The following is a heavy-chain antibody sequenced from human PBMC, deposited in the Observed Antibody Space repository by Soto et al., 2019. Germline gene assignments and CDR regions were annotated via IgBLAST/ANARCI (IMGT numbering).Heavy chain of an antibody. CDR2: ISYDGSNK. J-gene: IGHJ4*02. Sequence: QVQLVESGGGVVQPGRSLRLSCAASGFTFSSYGMHWVRQAPGKGLEWVAVISYDGSNKYYADSVKGRFTISRDNSKNTLYLQMNSLRAEDTAVYYCARDTGSGSARYFYYWGQGTLVTVSS. D-gene: IGHD3-10*01. CDR1: GFTFSSYG. CDR3: ARDTGSGSARYFYY. V-gene: IGHV3-30*03.